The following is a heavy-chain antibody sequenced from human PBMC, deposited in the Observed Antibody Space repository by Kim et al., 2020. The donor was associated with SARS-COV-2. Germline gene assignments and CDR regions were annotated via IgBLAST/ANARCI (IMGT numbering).Heavy chain of an antibody. J-gene: IGHJ2*01. CDR2: IHDRGDT. CDR1: GGSISGFY. Sequence: SETLSLTCTVSGGSISGFYWSWIRQSPGKGLEWIAYIHDRGDTNSNPSLKSRVTISLDTSKRQFSLNLHSVTAADTALYYCARRPRTAATGNYRFDLWGRGTLVTVSS. D-gene: IGHD4-4*01. V-gene: IGHV4-59*08. CDR3: ARRPRTAATGNYRFDL.